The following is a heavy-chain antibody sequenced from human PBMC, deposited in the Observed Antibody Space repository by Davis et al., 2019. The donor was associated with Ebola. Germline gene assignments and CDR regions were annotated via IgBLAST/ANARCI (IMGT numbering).Heavy chain of an antibody. D-gene: IGHD2-8*01. J-gene: IGHJ5*02. CDR3: ARDGYCSNGGCNGENWFVDP. Sequence: ASAMVSCNASSYTFTSSGISWVRHVPGHALERMGCISAYNGNTNSAQKVQDRITMTTDTSTSTAYMELRSLTSDDTAVYYCARDGYCSNGGCNGENWFVDPWGQGTLVTVSS. CDR1: SYTFTSSG. V-gene: IGHV1-18*01. CDR2: ISAYNGNT.